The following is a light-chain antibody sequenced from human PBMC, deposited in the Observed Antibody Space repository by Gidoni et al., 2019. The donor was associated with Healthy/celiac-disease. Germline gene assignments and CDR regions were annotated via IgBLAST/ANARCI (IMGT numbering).Light chain of an antibody. Sequence: DIKMTQSPSSLSASVGDRVTITCRASQSIGNSLKWYQQSPGKAPKLLMYGASILQGGVPSRFSGSGSGADFTLTISSLQPEDSATYFCQQSSVFPDTFGQGTRLEI. J-gene: IGKJ2*01. CDR2: GAS. V-gene: IGKV1-39*01. CDR3: QQSSVFPDT. CDR1: QSIGNS.